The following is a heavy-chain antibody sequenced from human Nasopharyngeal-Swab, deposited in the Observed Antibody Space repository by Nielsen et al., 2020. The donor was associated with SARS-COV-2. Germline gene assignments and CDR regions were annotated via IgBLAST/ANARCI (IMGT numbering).Heavy chain of an antibody. J-gene: IGHJ4*02. D-gene: IGHD5-24*01. Sequence: SETLSLTCTVSGGSISSGNYYWSWIRQPPGKGLEWIGYIYYSGSTNYNPSLKSRVTISVDTSKNQFSLKLSSVTAADTAVYYCARMATAHPSFDYWGQGTLVTVSS. V-gene: IGHV4-61*01. CDR3: ARMATAHPSFDY. CDR2: IYYSGST. CDR1: GGSISSGNYY.